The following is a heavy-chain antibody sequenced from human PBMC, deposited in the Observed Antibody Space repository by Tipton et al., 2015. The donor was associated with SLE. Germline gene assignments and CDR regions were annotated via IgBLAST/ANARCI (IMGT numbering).Heavy chain of an antibody. J-gene: IGHJ1*01. Sequence: TLSLTCAVYGGSFSGYYWSWIRQPPGKGLEWIGYIYYSGSTNYNPSLKSRVTISVDTSKNQFSLKLSSVTAADTAVYYCARAYYYDSSGYPGGFQHWGQGTLVTVSS. CDR2: IYYSGST. CDR1: GGSFSGYY. D-gene: IGHD3-22*01. V-gene: IGHV4-59*01. CDR3: ARAYYYDSSGYPGGFQH.